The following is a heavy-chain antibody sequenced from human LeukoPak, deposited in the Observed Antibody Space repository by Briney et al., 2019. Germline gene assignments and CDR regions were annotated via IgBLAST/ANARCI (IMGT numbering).Heavy chain of an antibody. D-gene: IGHD2-2*01. V-gene: IGHV4-31*03. CDR1: GGSISSGGYY. Sequence: SETLSLTCNVSGGSISSGGYYWSWIRQHPGKGLEWIGYIYYSGSTYYNPSLKSRVTISVDTSKNQFSLKLSSVTAADTAVYYCARVKYHLQNWFDPWGQGTLVTVSS. J-gene: IGHJ5*02. CDR2: IYYSGST. CDR3: ARVKYHLQNWFDP.